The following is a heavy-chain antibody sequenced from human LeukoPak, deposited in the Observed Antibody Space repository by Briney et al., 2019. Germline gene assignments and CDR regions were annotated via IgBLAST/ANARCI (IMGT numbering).Heavy chain of an antibody. Sequence: VNTDESSRDYADFVKGRFTISRDNAKNTVYLQMNSLRAEDTAVYYCARGHEIGYYGMDVWGQGTTVTVSS. J-gene: IGHJ6*02. CDR2: VNTDESSR. D-gene: IGHD2/OR15-2a*01. V-gene: IGHV3-74*01. CDR3: ARGHEIGYYGMDV.